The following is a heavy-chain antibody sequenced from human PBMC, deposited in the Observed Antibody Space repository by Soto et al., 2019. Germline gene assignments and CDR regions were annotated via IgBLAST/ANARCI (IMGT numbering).Heavy chain of an antibody. J-gene: IGHJ6*02. CDR1: GYSFTHYG. CDR3: ARHQSFDCNYHYGTDV. D-gene: IGHD2-21*01. CDR2: ISPYNGNT. V-gene: IGHV1-18*01. Sequence: QVHLVQSGGEVKKPGASVKVSCKTSGYSFTHYGIGWVRQAPGQGLEWMGWISPYNGNTYYAQKLQGRVTMTTDTPTSTVNNASCCQRSHDSIVSYCARHQSFDCNYHYGTDVWGQGTTVTVSS.